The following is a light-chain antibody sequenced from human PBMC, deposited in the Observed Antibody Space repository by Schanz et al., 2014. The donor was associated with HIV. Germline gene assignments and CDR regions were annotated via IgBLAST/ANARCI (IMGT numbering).Light chain of an antibody. Sequence: DIQMTQSPSSLSASVGDRVTITCRARQGIGSYLAWYQQKPGRAPKLLINEASNVQSGVPSRFSGSGSGTDFTLTISSLQSDDFATYYCQQYNTYSRTFGPGTKVEVK. CDR3: QQYNTYSRT. CDR2: EAS. J-gene: IGKJ1*01. V-gene: IGKV1-5*03. CDR1: QGIGSY.